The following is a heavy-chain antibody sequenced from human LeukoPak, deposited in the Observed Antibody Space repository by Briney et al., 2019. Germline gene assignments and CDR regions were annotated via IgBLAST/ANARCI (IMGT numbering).Heavy chain of an antibody. D-gene: IGHD3-16*01. CDR1: GFIFSNAW. CDR3: TTVSHYDQFGY. Sequence: GGSLRLSCAASGFIFSNAWMSWVRQAPGKGLEWVGRIKSKIDGGTTDNAAPVKGRFTISRDDSKNTLYLQMDSLKTEDTAVYYCTTVSHYDQFGYWGQGTLVTVSS. J-gene: IGHJ4*02. V-gene: IGHV3-15*01. CDR2: IKSKIDGGTT.